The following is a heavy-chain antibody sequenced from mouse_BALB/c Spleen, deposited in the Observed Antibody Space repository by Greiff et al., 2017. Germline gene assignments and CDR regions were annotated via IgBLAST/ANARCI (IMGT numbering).Heavy chain of an antibody. J-gene: IGHJ4*01. Sequence: QVQLQQPGAELVMPGASVKMSCKASGYTFTDYWMHWVKQRPGQGLEWIGAIDTSDSYTSYNQKFKGKATLTVDESSSTAYMQLSSLTSEDSAVYYCASEDYDERAMDYWGQGTSVTVSS. V-gene: IGHV1-69*01. CDR1: GYTFTDYW. CDR3: ASEDYDERAMDY. CDR2: IDTSDSYT. D-gene: IGHD2-4*01.